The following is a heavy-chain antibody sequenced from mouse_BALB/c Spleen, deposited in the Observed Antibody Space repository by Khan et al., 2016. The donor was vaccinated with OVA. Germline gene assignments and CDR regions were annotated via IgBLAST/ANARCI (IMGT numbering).Heavy chain of an antibody. V-gene: IGHV1S132*01. CDR3: AIEEALYAFGY. J-gene: IGHJ2*01. CDR1: GYIFTSYW. Sequence: VQLQESGAELVRPGASVKLSCKTSGYIFTSYWIHWVKQRSGQGLEWIARIYPGTDNTYYNQKLKDKATLTADRSSSTAYMQLSSLKSEDSAVYFCAIEEALYAFGYWGQGTTLTVSS. D-gene: IGHD1-1*01. CDR2: IYPGTDNT.